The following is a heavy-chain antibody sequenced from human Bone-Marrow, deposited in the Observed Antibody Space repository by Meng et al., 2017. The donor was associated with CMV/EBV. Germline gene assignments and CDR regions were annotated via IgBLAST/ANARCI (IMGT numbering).Heavy chain of an antibody. CDR2: ISYDGSNK. Sequence: GESLKISCAASGFTFSSYAMHWVRQAPGKGLEWVAVISYDGSNKYYADSVKGRFTISRDNSKNTLYLQMNSLRAEDTAVYYCASETGGGGYFDYWGQGTLVTVSS. CDR3: ASETGGGGYFDY. J-gene: IGHJ4*02. CDR1: GFTFSSYA. V-gene: IGHV3-30-3*01. D-gene: IGHD7-27*01.